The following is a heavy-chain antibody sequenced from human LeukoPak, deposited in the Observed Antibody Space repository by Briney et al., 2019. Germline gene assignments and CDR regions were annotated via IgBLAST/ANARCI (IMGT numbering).Heavy chain of an antibody. CDR1: GFTFSSYG. V-gene: IGHV3-30*03. CDR3: ARVLDGDYYFDY. Sequence: GGSLRLSCAASGFTFSSYGMHWVRQAPGKGLEWVAVISYDGSNKYFADSVKGRFTISRDNPKNTLYLQMNSLRAEDTAVYYCARVLDGDYYFDYWGQGTLVTVSS. J-gene: IGHJ4*02. CDR2: ISYDGSNK. D-gene: IGHD4-17*01.